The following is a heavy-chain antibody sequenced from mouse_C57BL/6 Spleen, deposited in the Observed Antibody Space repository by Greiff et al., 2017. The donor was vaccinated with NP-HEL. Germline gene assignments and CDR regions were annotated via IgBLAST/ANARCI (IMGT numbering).Heavy chain of an antibody. Sequence: VQGVESGAELARPGASVKLSCKASGYTFTSYGISWVKQRTGQGLEWIGEIYPRSGNTYYNEKFKGKATLTADKSSSTAYMELRSLTSEDSAVYFCARYYDYESPFAYWGQGTLVTVSA. CDR2: IYPRSGNT. CDR3: ARYYDYESPFAY. V-gene: IGHV1-81*01. D-gene: IGHD2-4*01. CDR1: GYTFTSYG. J-gene: IGHJ3*01.